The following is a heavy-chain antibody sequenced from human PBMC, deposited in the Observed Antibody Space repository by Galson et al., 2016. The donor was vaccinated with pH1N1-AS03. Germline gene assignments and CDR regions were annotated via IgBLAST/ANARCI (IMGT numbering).Heavy chain of an antibody. J-gene: IGHJ3*02. CDR3: IKGGAASADFFDT. V-gene: IGHV3-9*01. Sequence: SGFRFDDYAMHWVRQAPGKGLEWVSSISWNSNKIDYADSVKGRFTISRDSAKNSLNLQMNSLRAEDTALYYCIKGGAASADFFDTWGQGTMVTVSS. D-gene: IGHD3/OR15-3a*01. CDR2: ISWNSNKI. CDR1: GFRFDDYA.